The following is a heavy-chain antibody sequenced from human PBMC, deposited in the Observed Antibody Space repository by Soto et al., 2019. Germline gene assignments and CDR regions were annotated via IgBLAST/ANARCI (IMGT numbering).Heavy chain of an antibody. CDR2: ISYDGSNK. Sequence: GVSLRLSCAASGFTFSSYGMHWVRQAPGKGLEWVAVISYDGSNKYYADSVKGRFTISRDNSKNTLYLQMNSLRAEDTAVYYCAKALWFGENWFDPWGQATLVTVSS. J-gene: IGHJ5*02. CDR3: AKALWFGENWFDP. V-gene: IGHV3-30*18. D-gene: IGHD3-10*01. CDR1: GFTFSSYG.